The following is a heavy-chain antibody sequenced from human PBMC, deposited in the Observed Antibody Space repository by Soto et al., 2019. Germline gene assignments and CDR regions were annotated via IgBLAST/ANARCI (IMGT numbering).Heavy chain of an antibody. Sequence: VQLQESGPGLVKPSQTLSLTCPVSGGSISSGVYYWSWIRQHPGKGLEWIGYIYYSGSTYYNPSLKSRVAISVDTAKTQCSRKRGSVTAADMAVYYFARADAVDYCYTHASLFDCWGQGTLVTVTS. CDR1: GGSISSGVYY. J-gene: IGHJ4*02. CDR3: ARADAVDYCYTHASLFDC. D-gene: IGHD4-17*01. V-gene: IGHV4-31*03. CDR2: IYYSGST.